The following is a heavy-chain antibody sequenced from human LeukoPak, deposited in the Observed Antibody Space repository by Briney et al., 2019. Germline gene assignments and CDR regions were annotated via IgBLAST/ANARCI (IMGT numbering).Heavy chain of an antibody. J-gene: IGHJ4*02. D-gene: IGHD6-19*01. CDR3: ARVEGSGWGH. CDR2: ISSTGGTA. CDR1: GFTFSSFG. V-gene: IGHV3-23*01. Sequence: GGSLRLSCAASGFTFSSFGMSWVRQAPGKGLEWVSAISSTGGTAYYADSVKGRFTISRDNSKNTLYLQMNSLRGEDTAVYYCARVEGSGWGHWCRGTLVTVSS.